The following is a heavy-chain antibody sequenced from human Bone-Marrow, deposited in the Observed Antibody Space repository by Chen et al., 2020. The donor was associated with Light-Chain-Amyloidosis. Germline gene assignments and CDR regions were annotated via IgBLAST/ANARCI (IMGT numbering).Heavy chain of an antibody. D-gene: IGHD1-26*01. CDR2: ISSGGGST. CDR3: AKVWYASGTYFEN. CDR1: GFTFNTYA. Sequence: WESGGGLIQPGGSLRLSCAASGFTFNTYALSWVRQAPGKGLEWVSAISSGGGSTYYADSVNGRFTISRDNSRNTLYLQMNSLRVEDTAVYYCAKVWYASGTYFENWGQGTLVTVSS. V-gene: IGHV3-23*01. J-gene: IGHJ4*02.